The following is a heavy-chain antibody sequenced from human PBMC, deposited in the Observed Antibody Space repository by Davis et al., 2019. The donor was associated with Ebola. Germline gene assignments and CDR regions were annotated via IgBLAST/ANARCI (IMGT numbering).Heavy chain of an antibody. Sequence: GSLRLSCAASGFTFTDYYMSWIRQPPGKGLEWIGYFYSSGNTNYNPSLKSRVTISADTSKNQFSLKLSSVTAADTAVYYCARLIVPAAIRGNWFDPWGQGTLITVSS. D-gene: IGHD2-2*02. V-gene: IGHV4-59*01. CDR2: FYSSGNT. CDR3: ARLIVPAAIRGNWFDP. J-gene: IGHJ5*02. CDR1: GFTFTDYY.